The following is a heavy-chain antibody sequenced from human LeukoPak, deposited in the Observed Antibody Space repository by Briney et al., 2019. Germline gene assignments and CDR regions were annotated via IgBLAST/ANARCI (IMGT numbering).Heavy chain of an antibody. Sequence: GGSLRLSCATSGFTFSTYDMHWVRQAPGKGLEWVSGIGTAGDTYYADSVRGRFTISRDNSRNTLNLQMNSLRAEDTAVYYCAKHDYDYYYYYGMDVWGQGTTVTVSS. J-gene: IGHJ6*02. CDR2: IGTAGDT. D-gene: IGHD4-17*01. V-gene: IGHV3-13*01. CDR3: AKHDYDYYYYYGMDV. CDR1: GFTFSTYD.